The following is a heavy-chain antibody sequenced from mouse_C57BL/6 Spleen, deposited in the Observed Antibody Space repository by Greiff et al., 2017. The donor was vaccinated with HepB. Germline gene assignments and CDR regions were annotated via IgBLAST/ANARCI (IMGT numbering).Heavy chain of an antibody. CDR3: ARGAYYGSSYVSHYFDY. CDR2: INPNNGGT. V-gene: IGHV1-26*01. Sequence: EVQLQQSGPELVKPGASVKISCKASGYTFTDYYMNWVKQSHGKSLEWIGDINPNNGGTSYNQKFKGKATLTVDKSSSTAYMELRSLTSEDSAVYYCARGAYYGSSYVSHYFDYWGQGTTLTVSS. D-gene: IGHD1-1*01. CDR1: GYTFTDYY. J-gene: IGHJ2*01.